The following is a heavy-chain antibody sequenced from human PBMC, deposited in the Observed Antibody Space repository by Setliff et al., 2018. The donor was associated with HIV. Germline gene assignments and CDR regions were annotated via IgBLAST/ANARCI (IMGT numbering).Heavy chain of an antibody. J-gene: IGHJ4*02. V-gene: IGHV3-30*04. CDR3: ARGSPLSDISGYYDY. CDR2: ISYDGSNK. CDR1: RFTFRSYA. Sequence: LRLSCAASRFTFRSYAMHWVRQAPGKGLEWVAVISYDGSNKYYADSVKGRFTISRDNSKNTLYLQMNSLRAEDTAVYYCARGSPLSDISGYYDYWGQGTLVTVSS. D-gene: IGHD3-22*01.